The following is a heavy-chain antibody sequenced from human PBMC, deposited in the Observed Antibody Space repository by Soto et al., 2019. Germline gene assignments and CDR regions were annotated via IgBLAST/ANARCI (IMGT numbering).Heavy chain of an antibody. CDR1: GGSISSSSYY. CDR3: ARQKVVAAAGTEWFDP. CDR2: IYYSGST. D-gene: IGHD6-13*01. Sequence: PSETLSLTCTVSGGSISSSSYYWGWIRQPPGKGLEWIGSIYYSGSTYYNPSLKSRVTISVDTSKNQFSLKLSSVTAADTAVYYCARQKVVAAAGTEWFDPWGQGTLVSVPS. V-gene: IGHV4-39*01. J-gene: IGHJ5*02.